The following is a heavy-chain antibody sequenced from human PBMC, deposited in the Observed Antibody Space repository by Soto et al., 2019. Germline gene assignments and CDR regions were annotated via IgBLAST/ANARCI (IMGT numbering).Heavy chain of an antibody. CDR1: GLTFSTNA. CDR2: ISNTAGNT. Sequence: GGSLRLSCAASGLTFSTNAMNWVRQAPGKGLEWVSTISNTAGNTFYADSAKGRLTISRDNSKNTLYLQMNSLRAEDTAVYYCARGLPIDYWGQGTLVTVSS. V-gene: IGHV3-23*01. J-gene: IGHJ4*02. CDR3: ARGLPIDY.